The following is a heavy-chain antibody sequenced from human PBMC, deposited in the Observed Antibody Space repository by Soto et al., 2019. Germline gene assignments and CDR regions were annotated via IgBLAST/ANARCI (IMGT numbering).Heavy chain of an antibody. Sequence: EVQLVESGGGLILPGGSLRLSCAASGFSVSSNYMSWVRQAPGKGLEWVSVFYTDGSRYYADSVKGRCTMSRDTSKNTLNLQMNSLRAEDTAVYYCTREDYYGSKMHGMDVWGQGTTVTVSS. J-gene: IGHJ6*02. CDR2: FYTDGSR. CDR3: TREDYYGSKMHGMDV. D-gene: IGHD3-22*01. CDR1: GFSVSSNY. V-gene: IGHV3-53*01.